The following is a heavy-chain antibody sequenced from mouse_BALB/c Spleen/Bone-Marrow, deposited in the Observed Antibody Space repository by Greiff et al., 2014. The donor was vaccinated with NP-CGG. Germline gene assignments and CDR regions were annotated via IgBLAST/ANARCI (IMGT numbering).Heavy chain of an antibody. V-gene: IGHV1-77*01. CDR1: GYTFTDYV. CDR2: IYPGSGST. Sequence: VKLMESGPELVKPGDSVKMSCKASGYTFTDYVISWVKQRTGQGLEWIGEIYPGSGSTYYNEKFKGKATLTADKSSNTAYMQLSSLTSEDSAVYFCARGGGYGSSWFAYWGQGTLVTVSA. CDR3: ARGGGYGSSWFAY. J-gene: IGHJ3*01. D-gene: IGHD1-1*01.